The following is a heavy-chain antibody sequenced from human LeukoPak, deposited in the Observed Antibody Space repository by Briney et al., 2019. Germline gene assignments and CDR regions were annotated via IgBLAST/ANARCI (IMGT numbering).Heavy chain of an antibody. J-gene: IGHJ4*02. D-gene: IGHD3-9*01. CDR1: GGTFSSYA. CDR2: IIPIFGTA. Sequence: ASVKVSCKASGGTFSSYAISWVRQAPGQGLEWMGGIIPIFGTANYAQKFQGRVTITADESTSTAYMELSSLRSEDTAVYYCARVGSYDILTGPSFDYWGQGTLVTVSS. CDR3: ARVGSYDILTGPSFDY. V-gene: IGHV1-69*13.